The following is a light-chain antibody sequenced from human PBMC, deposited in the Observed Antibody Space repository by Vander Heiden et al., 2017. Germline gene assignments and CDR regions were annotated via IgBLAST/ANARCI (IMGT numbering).Light chain of an antibody. CDR2: YVS. CDR3: SSYTSSSSYV. Sequence: QSALTQPSSVSGSPGPSITISCPGTSNDVGGYNYVSWYQQHPGKAPKLMIYYVSNRPSGVSNRFSGSKSGNTASLTISGLQAEDEADYYCSSYTSSSSYVFGTGTKVTVL. J-gene: IGLJ1*01. V-gene: IGLV2-14*01. CDR1: SNDVGGYNY.